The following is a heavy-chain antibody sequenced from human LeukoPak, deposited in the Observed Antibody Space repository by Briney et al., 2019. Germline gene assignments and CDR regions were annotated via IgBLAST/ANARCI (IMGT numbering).Heavy chain of an antibody. V-gene: IGHV4-4*07. CDR2: VDTSGRT. CDR3: ARHWSHSVAQFGRYYWFDP. Sequence: SETLSLTCTVSGGSISGYYWSWIRQPAGKGLEWIWHVDTSGRTNYNSSLMSRVTMSVDTSKNQFSLRLTSVTAADTAVYYCARHWSHSVAQFGRYYWFDPWGQGTLVTVSS. D-gene: IGHD2-15*01. CDR1: GGSISGYY. J-gene: IGHJ5*02.